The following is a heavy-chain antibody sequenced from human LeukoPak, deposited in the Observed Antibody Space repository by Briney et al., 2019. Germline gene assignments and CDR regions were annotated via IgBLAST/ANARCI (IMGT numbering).Heavy chain of an antibody. V-gene: IGHV1-2*02. J-gene: IGHJ4*02. D-gene: IGHD4-17*01. CDR2: INPNSGGT. CDR3: ARLHDYGEEFDY. CDR1: GYTFTGYY. Sequence: ASVKVSCKASGYTFTGYYMHWVRQAPGQGLEWMGWINPNSGGTNYAQKFQGRVTMTRDTSISTAYMEPSSLRSEDTAVYYCARLHDYGEEFDYWGQGTLVTVSS.